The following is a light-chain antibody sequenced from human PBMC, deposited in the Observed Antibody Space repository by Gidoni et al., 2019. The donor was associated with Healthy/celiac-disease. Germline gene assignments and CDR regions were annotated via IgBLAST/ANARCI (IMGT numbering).Light chain of an antibody. J-gene: IGKJ1*01. CDR1: QDISNY. V-gene: IGKV1-33*01. CDR2: DAS. CDR3: QQYGA. Sequence: DIQMTQPPSSLSASVGDRVTITCQASQDISNYLNWYQQKPGKAPKLLIYDASNLETGGASRFRGSGSGTECTFAISSLEPEDIETYYSQQYGAFGQGTKVEIK.